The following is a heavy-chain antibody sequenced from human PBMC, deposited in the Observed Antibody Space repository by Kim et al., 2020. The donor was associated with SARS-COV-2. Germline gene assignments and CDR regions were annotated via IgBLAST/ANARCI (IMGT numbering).Heavy chain of an antibody. CDR3: ARANIAARDFDY. CDR2: N. J-gene: IGHJ4*02. V-gene: IGHV6-1*01. D-gene: IGHD6-6*01. Sequence: NDYAVSVKSRITINPATSKNQFSLQLNSVTPEDTAVYYCARANIAARDFDYWGQGTLVTVSS.